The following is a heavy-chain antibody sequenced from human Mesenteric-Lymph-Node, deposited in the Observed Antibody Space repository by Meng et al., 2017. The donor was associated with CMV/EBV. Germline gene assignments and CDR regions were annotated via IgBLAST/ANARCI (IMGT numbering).Heavy chain of an antibody. Sequence: GGSLRLSCAASGFTFSGSAMHWVRQASGKGLEWVGRIRSKANSYATAYAASVKGRFTISRDDSKNTAYLQMNSLKTEDTAVYYCTRAPGDYYDSSGYYYVLYYFDYWGQGTLVTVSS. J-gene: IGHJ4*02. V-gene: IGHV3-73*01. CDR1: GFTFSGSA. D-gene: IGHD3-22*01. CDR3: TRAPGDYYDSSGYYYVLYYFDY. CDR2: IRSKANSYAT.